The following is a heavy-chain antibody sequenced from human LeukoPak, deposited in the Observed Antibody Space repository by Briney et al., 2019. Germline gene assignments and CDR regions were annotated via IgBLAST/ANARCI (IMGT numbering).Heavy chain of an antibody. J-gene: IGHJ4*02. Sequence: GGSLRLSCAVSGFTFRTYWMHWVRQVPGEGLVWVSRINEDGSITNYADSVKGRFSISRDNAKNSLYLQMNSLRVEDTAVYYCARDIGYYHFDYWGQGTLVTVSS. CDR1: GFTFRTYW. CDR3: ARDIGYYHFDY. D-gene: IGHD1-26*01. V-gene: IGHV3-74*01. CDR2: INEDGSIT.